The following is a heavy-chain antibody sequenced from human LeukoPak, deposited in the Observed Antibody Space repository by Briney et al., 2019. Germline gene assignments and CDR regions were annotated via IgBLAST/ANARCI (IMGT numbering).Heavy chain of an antibody. CDR3: ARGRGYSYGRYNWFDP. CDR2: IIPIFGTA. J-gene: IGHJ5*02. CDR1: GGTFSNYA. D-gene: IGHD5-18*01. Sequence: SVKVFCKASGGTFSNYAISWVRQAPGQGLEWMGGIIPIFGTANYAQKFQGRVTITTDESTSTAYMELSSLRSEDTAVYYCARGRGYSYGRYNWFDPWGQGTLVTVSS. V-gene: IGHV1-69*05.